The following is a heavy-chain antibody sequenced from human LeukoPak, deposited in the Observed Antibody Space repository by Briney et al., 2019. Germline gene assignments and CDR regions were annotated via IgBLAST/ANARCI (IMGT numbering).Heavy chain of an antibody. J-gene: IGHJ4*02. Sequence: ASVKVSCKASGYTFTNYGISWVRQAPGRGLEWMGWISGYNGDTKYAQKLQGRVTMTTDTSTSTAYMELRSLRSDDTAVYYCARDSVQSGYDIHDYWGQGTLVTVSS. CDR2: ISGYNGDT. V-gene: IGHV1-18*01. CDR3: ARDSVQSGYDIHDY. D-gene: IGHD5-12*01. CDR1: GYTFTNYG.